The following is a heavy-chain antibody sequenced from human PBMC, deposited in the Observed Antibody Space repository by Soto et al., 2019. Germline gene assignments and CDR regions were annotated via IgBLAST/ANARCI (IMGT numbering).Heavy chain of an antibody. Sequence: PSETLSLTCTVSGGSISSGGYYWTWIRQHPGKGLEWIGYILSSGSTLYNPSLKSRLTISRDTSRNQFALKLNSVTAADTAVYYCARESPPASGDYSTHFDSWGQGTLVTVSS. CDR3: ARESPPASGDYSTHFDS. D-gene: IGHD2-21*01. CDR1: GGSISSGGYY. V-gene: IGHV4-31*03. CDR2: ILSSGST. J-gene: IGHJ4*02.